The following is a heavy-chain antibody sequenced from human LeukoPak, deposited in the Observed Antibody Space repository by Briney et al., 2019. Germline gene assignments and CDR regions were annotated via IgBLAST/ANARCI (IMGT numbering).Heavy chain of an antibody. CDR1: GGTFSSYA. Sequence: SVKVSCKASGGTFSSYAISWVRQAPGQGLEWMGGIIPIFGTANYAQKFQGRVTITADKSTSTAYMELSSLRSEDTAVYYCARAGGYCTNGVCLGNSFSRGYSYGYFDYWGQGTLVTVSS. CDR2: IIPIFGTA. CDR3: ARAGGYCTNGVCLGNSFSRGYSYGYFDY. V-gene: IGHV1-69*06. J-gene: IGHJ4*02. D-gene: IGHD2-8*01.